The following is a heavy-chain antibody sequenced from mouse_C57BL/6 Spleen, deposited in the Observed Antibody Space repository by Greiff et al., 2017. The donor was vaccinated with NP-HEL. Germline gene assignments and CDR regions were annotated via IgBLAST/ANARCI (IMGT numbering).Heavy chain of an antibody. J-gene: IGHJ1*03. CDR1: GYSITSGYD. CDR3: ARDTSYDYAPHWYFDV. V-gene: IGHV3-1*01. Sequence: EVKVEESGPGLVKPSPSLSLTCTATGYSITSGYDWHLIRHLPGNQLEWMGYISYSGSTNYNPSLKSRITITPDTSTNHSFLKLNSVTTEDTATYYCARDTSYDYAPHWYFDVWGTGTTVTVSS. CDR2: ISYSGST. D-gene: IGHD2-4*01.